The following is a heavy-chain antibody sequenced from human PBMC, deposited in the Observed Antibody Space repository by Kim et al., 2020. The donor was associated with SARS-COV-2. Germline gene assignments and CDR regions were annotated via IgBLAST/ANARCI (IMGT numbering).Heavy chain of an antibody. CDR1: GFIFSSYG. J-gene: IGHJ4*02. CDR2: ISNDGSKQ. Sequence: GGSLRLSCAASGFIFSSYGMHWVRQAAGKGLEWVAVISNDGSKQYYGDSVKGRFTISRDSSKNTVYLQMNSLSADDTGVYYCVRDPVRTVGADRDYWGQGTLVTVSS. D-gene: IGHD1-26*01. CDR3: VRDPVRTVGADRDY. V-gene: IGHV3-33*05.